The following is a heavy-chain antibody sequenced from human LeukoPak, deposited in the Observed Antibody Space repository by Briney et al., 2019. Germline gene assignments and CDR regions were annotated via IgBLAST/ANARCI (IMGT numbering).Heavy chain of an antibody. D-gene: IGHD2-15*01. Sequence: GGSLRLSCAASGFTFSSYSMNWVRQAPGKGLEWVSSISSSSSYIYYADSVKGRFTISRDNAKNSLYLQMNSLRAEDTAVYYCAGDRGYCSGGSCYPGYFDYWGQGTLVTVSS. CDR2: ISSSSSYI. J-gene: IGHJ4*02. CDR1: GFTFSSYS. CDR3: AGDRGYCSGGSCYPGYFDY. V-gene: IGHV3-21*01.